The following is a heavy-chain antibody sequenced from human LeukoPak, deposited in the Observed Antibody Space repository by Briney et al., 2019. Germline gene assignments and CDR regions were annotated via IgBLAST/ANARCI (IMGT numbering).Heavy chain of an antibody. CDR1: GYTFTNYG. CDR2: INTYNGNT. D-gene: IGHD3-22*01. Sequence: GASVKVSCKASGYTFTNYGISWVRQAPGQGLEWMGWINTYNGNTNYAQKFQGRVTMTTDTSTSTAYMELRSLRSDDTAVYYCARVVLDRYYDSSGYLGTLDYWGQGTLVTVSS. V-gene: IGHV1-18*01. CDR3: ARVVLDRYYDSSGYLGTLDY. J-gene: IGHJ4*02.